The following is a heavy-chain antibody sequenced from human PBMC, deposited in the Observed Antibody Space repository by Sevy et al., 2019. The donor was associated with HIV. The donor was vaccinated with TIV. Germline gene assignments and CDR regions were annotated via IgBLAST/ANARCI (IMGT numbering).Heavy chain of an antibody. CDR3: ARDSLSSSWYRGYSGSYLGYYYYGMDV. CDR1: GFTFSSYA. CDR2: ISYDGSNK. J-gene: IGHJ6*02. D-gene: IGHD1-26*01. V-gene: IGHV3-30*04. Sequence: GGSLRLSCAASGFTFSSYAMHWVRQAPGKGLEWVAVISYDGSNKYYADSVKGRFTISRDNSKNTRYLQMNSLRAEDTAVYYCARDSLSSSWYRGYSGSYLGYYYYGMDVWGQGTTVTVSS.